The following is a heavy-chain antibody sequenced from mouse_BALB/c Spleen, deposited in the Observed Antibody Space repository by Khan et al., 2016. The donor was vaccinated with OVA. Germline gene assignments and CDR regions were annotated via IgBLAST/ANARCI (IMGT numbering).Heavy chain of an antibody. D-gene: IGHD1-1*01. V-gene: IGHV2-6-4*01. CDR1: GFSLSRYN. Sequence: VQLKQSGPGLVAPSQSLSITCTVSGFSLSRYNIHWIRQPSGKGLEWLGMIWSGGSTDYNSALKSRLSISKDNSKSQVFLKMNSLQTDDTAMYYCARAYGTSLGYYAMDYWGQGTSVTVSS. CDR3: ARAYGTSLGYYAMDY. J-gene: IGHJ4*01. CDR2: IWSGGST.